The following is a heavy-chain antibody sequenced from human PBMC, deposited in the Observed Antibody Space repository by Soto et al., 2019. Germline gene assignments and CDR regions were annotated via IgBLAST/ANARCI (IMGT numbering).Heavy chain of an antibody. CDR2: INPNGGST. Sequence: VQLAQSGAEVKKPGASVKVSCKTSGDSFNDYYIHWVRQAPGQGLEWMGWINPNGGSTKYAKKFQGRVTVTRDTSIRTVYMELSSLRSDDTAVYYCARESGGATATLDYYYFYMDVWGKGTTVTVSS. V-gene: IGHV1-2*02. CDR1: GDSFNDYY. D-gene: IGHD5-12*01. CDR3: ARESGGATATLDYYYFYMDV. J-gene: IGHJ6*03.